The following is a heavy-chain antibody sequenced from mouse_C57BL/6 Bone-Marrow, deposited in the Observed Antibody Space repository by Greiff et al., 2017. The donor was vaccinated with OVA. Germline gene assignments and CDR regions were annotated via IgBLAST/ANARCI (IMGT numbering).Heavy chain of an antibody. CDR3: ARSGYDGSSDY. CDR1: GYTFTDYN. J-gene: IGHJ2*01. V-gene: IGHV1-22*01. Sequence: VQLKESGPELVKPGASVKMSCKASGYTFTDYNMHWVKQSPGKSLEWIGYINPNNGGTSYNQKFKGKATLTVNKSSSTAYMELRSLTSEDSAVYNCARSGYDGSSDYWGQGTTLTVSS. D-gene: IGHD1-1*01. CDR2: INPNNGGT.